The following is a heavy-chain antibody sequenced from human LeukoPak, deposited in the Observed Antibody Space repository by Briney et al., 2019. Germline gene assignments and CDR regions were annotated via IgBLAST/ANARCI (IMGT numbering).Heavy chain of an antibody. Sequence: GGSLRLSCSASGFTFSSYALHWVRQAPGKGLEYVSGVNSNGVSTDYADSVKGRITISRDNSNNTLHLQMSSLRGEDTAVYYCVKDRDRNLARVNFDYWGQGTLVTVSS. CDR2: VNSNGVST. CDR1: GFTFSSYA. V-gene: IGHV3-64D*06. D-gene: IGHD5-24*01. CDR3: VKDRDRNLARVNFDY. J-gene: IGHJ4*02.